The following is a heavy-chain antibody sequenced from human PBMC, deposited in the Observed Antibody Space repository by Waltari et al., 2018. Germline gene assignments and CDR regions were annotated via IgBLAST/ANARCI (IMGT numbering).Heavy chain of an antibody. CDR1: GGTFRSYA. CDR3: ARDLLAAADPRDYYYMDV. J-gene: IGHJ6*03. V-gene: IGHV1-69*13. D-gene: IGHD6-13*01. CDR2: IMPISGTA. Sequence: QVPLVQSGAAVKKPGCSVKVACTASGGTFRSYAIICVRQAPAHGLEWMGGIMPISGTANYAQKFQGRVTITADESTSTAYMELSSLRYEDTAVYYGARDLLAAADPRDYYYMDVWGKGTTVTVSS.